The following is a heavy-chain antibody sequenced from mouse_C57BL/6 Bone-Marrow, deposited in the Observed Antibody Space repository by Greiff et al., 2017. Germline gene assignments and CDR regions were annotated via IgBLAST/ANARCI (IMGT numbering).Heavy chain of an antibody. D-gene: IGHD1-1*01. Sequence: EVKLVVSEGGLVQPGSSMKLSCTASGFSLSDYYMALVRQVPETGLEWVANINYDGSSTYYLDSLKSRFIILRDNAKNILYLQMSSLKSEDTATYYCAREGSSLYAMDYWGQGTSVTVSS. CDR3: AREGSSLYAMDY. J-gene: IGHJ4*01. CDR2: INYDGSST. CDR1: GFSLSDYY. V-gene: IGHV5-16*01.